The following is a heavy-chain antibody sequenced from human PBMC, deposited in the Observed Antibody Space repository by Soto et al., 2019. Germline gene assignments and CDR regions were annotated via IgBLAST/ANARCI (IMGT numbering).Heavy chain of an antibody. J-gene: IGHJ4*02. V-gene: IGHV1-18*01. D-gene: IGHD2-2*01. Sequence: ASVKVSCKASGYIFTNFGISWVRQAPGQGLEWMGWISAYNGNADYAHKFQGRVTMTTDTSTGTGYMELRSLRSDDSAVYYCARVGIYCTSTSCLDYWGQGTLVTVSS. CDR2: ISAYNGNA. CDR1: GYIFTNFG. CDR3: ARVGIYCTSTSCLDY.